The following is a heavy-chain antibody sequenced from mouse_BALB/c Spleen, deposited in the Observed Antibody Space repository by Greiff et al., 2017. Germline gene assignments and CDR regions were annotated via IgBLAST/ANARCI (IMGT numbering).Heavy chain of an antibody. D-gene: IGHD2-14*01. Sequence: EVQVVESGGGLVQPGGSRKLSCAASGFTFSSFGMHWVRQAPEKGLEWVAYISSGSSTIYYADTVKGRFTISRDNPKNTLFLQMTSLRSEDTAMYYCARSDYRYDRWYFDVWGAGTTVTVSS. CDR2: ISSGSSTI. CDR3: ARSDYRYDRWYFDV. V-gene: IGHV5-17*02. J-gene: IGHJ1*01. CDR1: GFTFSSFG.